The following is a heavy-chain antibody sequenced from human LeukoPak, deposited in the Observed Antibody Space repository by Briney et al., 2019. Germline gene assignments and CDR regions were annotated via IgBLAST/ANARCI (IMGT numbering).Heavy chain of an antibody. CDR3: ARGPRIVLMVYASAANWFDP. V-gene: IGHV4-34*01. CDR2: INHSGST. Sequence: SETLSLTCAVYGGSFSGYYWSWIRQPPGKGLEWIGEINHSGSTNYNPSLKSRVTIPVDTSKNQFSLKLSSVTAADTAVYYCARGPRIVLMVYASAANWFDPWGQGTLVTVSS. CDR1: GGSFSGYY. D-gene: IGHD2-8*01. J-gene: IGHJ5*02.